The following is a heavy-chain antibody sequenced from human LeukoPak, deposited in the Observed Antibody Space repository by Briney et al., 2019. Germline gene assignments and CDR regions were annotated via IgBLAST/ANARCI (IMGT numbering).Heavy chain of an antibody. CDR2: INAGNGNT. V-gene: IGHV1-3*01. CDR3: AAAPEYSSSPWGPAAIDY. J-gene: IGHJ4*02. D-gene: IGHD6-6*01. Sequence: GASVKVSCKASGYTFTSYAMHWVRQAPGQRLEWMGWINAGNGNTKYSQKFQGRVTMTEDTSTDTAYMELGSLRSEDTAVYYCAAAPEYSSSPWGPAAIDYWGQGTLVTVSS. CDR1: GYTFTSYA.